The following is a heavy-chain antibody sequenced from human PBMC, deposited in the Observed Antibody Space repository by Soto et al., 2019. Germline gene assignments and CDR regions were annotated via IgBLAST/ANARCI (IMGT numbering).Heavy chain of an antibody. CDR1: GGSFSSYA. Sequence: GASVKVSCKASGGSFSSYAISWVRQAPGQGLEWMGGFIPIFGTANYAQKIQGRVTITADESTSTAYMELSSLRSEDTAVYYCARDYDILTGYYSGPTFYYYGMDVWGQGTTVTVSS. V-gene: IGHV1-69*13. D-gene: IGHD3-9*01. CDR3: ARDYDILTGYYSGPTFYYYGMDV. J-gene: IGHJ6*02. CDR2: FIPIFGTA.